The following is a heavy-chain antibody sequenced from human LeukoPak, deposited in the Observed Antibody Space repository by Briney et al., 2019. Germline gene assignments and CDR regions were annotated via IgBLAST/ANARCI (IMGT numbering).Heavy chain of an antibody. J-gene: IGHJ4*02. CDR3: AREVAAEIAVAGTGIDY. V-gene: IGHV3-9*01. D-gene: IGHD6-19*01. CDR2: ISWNSGSI. CDR1: GFTFDDYA. Sequence: PGGSLRLSCAASGFTFDDYAMHWVRQAPGKGLEWVSGISWNSGSIGYADSVKGRFTISRDNAKNSLYLQMNSLRAEDTAVYYCAREVAAEIAVAGTGIDYWGQGTLVTVSS.